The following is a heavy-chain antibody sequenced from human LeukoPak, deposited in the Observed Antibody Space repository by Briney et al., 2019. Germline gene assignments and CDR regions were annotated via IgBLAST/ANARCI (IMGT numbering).Heavy chain of an antibody. CDR3: ARVSDDILTGYQY. J-gene: IGHJ4*02. CDR1: GFTFSSYS. V-gene: IGHV3-48*02. Sequence: TGGSLRLSCAASGFTFSSYSMNWVRQAPGKGLEWVSYISSSSSTMYYADSVKGRFTISRDNAKNSLYLQMNSLRDEDTAVYYCARVSDDILTGYQYWGQGTLVTVSS. CDR2: ISSSSSTM. D-gene: IGHD3-9*01.